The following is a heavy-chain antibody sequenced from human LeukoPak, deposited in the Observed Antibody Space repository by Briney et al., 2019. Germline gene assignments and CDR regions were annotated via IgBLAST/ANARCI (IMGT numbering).Heavy chain of an antibody. CDR1: GFTFSSYS. V-gene: IGHV3-48*01. D-gene: IGHD3-9*01. CDR3: TRGVPATISGWYFDL. J-gene: IGHJ2*01. CDR2: ISSRGTT. Sequence: GGSLRLSCAASGFTFSSYSMNWVRQAPGKGLEWISYISSRGTTYYADSVKGRFTISRDDARNSLYLQGDSLTAADTAVYYCTRGVPATISGWYFDLWGRGTLVTVSS.